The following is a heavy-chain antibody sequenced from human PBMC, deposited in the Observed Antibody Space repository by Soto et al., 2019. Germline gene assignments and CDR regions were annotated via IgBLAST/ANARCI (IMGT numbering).Heavy chain of an antibody. D-gene: IGHD2-8*02. CDR3: VKDRSDTWSFDY. CDR2: VSHDGSLY. Sequence: PGGSLRLSCAASGFTFSSCAMHWVRQVPGKGLVWLAVVSHDGSLYPYADSVKGRFSISRDNSRKTLYLQMNSLRPEDTAVYYCVKDRSDTWSFDYWGQGTLVTVSS. CDR1: GFTFSSCA. J-gene: IGHJ4*02. V-gene: IGHV3-30*18.